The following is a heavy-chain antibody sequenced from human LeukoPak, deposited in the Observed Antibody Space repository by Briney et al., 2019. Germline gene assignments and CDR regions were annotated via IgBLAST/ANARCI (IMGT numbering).Heavy chain of an antibody. CDR1: GFSFSTHW. D-gene: IGHD3-22*01. J-gene: IGHJ4*02. V-gene: IGHV3-74*01. CDR2: INSDGSGT. CDR3: GSLTVVAKDH. Sequence: PGGSLRLSCAASGFSFSTHWMHWVRQAPGKGLVYVAQINSDGSGTAYADSVKGRFTISRDNAKNTLYLEMSSLRAEDTAVYYCGSLTVVAKDHWGQGTLLSVSS.